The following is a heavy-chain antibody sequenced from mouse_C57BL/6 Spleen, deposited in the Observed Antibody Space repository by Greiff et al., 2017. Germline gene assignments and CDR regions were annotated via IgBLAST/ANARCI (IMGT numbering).Heavy chain of an antibody. CDR3: ARDQDYYGSSSYYAMDY. Sequence: EVKLMESGGGLVKPGGSLKLSCAASGFTFSSYAMSWVRQTPEKRLEWVATISDGGSYTYYPDNVKGRFTISRDNAKNNLYLQMSHLKSEDTAMYYCARDQDYYGSSSYYAMDYWGQGTSVTVSS. J-gene: IGHJ4*01. CDR2: ISDGGSYT. CDR1: GFTFSSYA. D-gene: IGHD1-1*01. V-gene: IGHV5-4*01.